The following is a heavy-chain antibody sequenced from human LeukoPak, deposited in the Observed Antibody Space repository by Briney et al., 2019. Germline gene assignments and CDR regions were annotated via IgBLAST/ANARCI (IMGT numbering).Heavy chain of an antibody. Sequence: SETLSLTCAVYGGSFSGYYWSWIRQPPGKGLEWIGEINHSGSTNYNPSLKSRVTISVDTSKNQFSLKLSSVTAADTAVYYCARRDKDDILTGPFDYWGQGTLVTVSS. CDR1: GGSFSGYY. CDR3: ARRDKDDILTGPFDY. CDR2: INHSGST. V-gene: IGHV4-34*01. J-gene: IGHJ4*02. D-gene: IGHD3-9*01.